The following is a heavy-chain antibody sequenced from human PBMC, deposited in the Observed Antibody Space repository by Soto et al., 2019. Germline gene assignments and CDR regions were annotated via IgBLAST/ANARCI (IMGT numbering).Heavy chain of an antibody. V-gene: IGHV3-23*01. CDR1: GFSFSSDA. Sequence: EVQLLDSGGALVQPGGSLRLSCAASGFSFSSDAMTWVRQAPGKGLEWVSGISATGGSTFYADSVKGRFTISRDNSKYTLYLQMNSLRVEDTAVYFCGREGRDYGDYITPLADWGQGTLVTVSS. CDR3: GREGRDYGDYITPLAD. J-gene: IGHJ4*02. D-gene: IGHD4-17*01. CDR2: ISATGGST.